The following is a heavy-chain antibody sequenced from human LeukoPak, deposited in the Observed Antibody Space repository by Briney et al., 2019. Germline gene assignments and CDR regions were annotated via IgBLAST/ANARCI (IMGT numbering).Heavy chain of an antibody. J-gene: IGHJ5*02. D-gene: IGHD4-17*01. CDR1: GGSFSGYY. CDR2: INHSGST. V-gene: IGHV4-34*01. CDR3: ARRHLRYGDLNWFDP. Sequence: SETLSLTCAVYGGSFSGYYWSWIRQPPGKGLEWIGEINHSGSTNYNPSLKSRVTISVDTSKNQFSLKLSSVTAADTAVYYCARRHLRYGDLNWFDPWGQGTLVTVSS.